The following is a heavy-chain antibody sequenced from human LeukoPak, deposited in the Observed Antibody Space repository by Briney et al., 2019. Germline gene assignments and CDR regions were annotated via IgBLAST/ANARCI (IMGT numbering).Heavy chain of an antibody. V-gene: IGHV3-30*02. D-gene: IGHD3-3*01. J-gene: IGHJ4*02. Sequence: GGSLRLSCAASGFIFSSYGMHWVRQAPDKGLEWVAFIRYDGSRKYYADSVKGRFTISRDNSKNTLYLQMNSLRTEDAAVYYCAKDLSKGLLYRRGMYYFDYWGQGTLVTVSS. CDR2: IRYDGSRK. CDR3: AKDLSKGLLYRRGMYYFDY. CDR1: GFIFSSYG.